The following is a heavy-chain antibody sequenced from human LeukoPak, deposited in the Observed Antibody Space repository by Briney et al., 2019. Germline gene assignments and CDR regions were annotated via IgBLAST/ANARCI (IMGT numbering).Heavy chain of an antibody. D-gene: IGHD6-13*01. V-gene: IGHV2-5*01. CDR3: AHRQTVVGYSSSWYFDY. Sequence: ESGPTLVKPTQTLTLTCTFSGFSLSTSGVGVGWIRQPPGKALEWLALIYWNDDKRYSPSLKSRLTITKDTSKNQVVLTMTNMDPVDTATYYCAHRQTVVGYSSSWYFDYWGQGTLVTVSS. J-gene: IGHJ4*02. CDR1: GFSLSTSGVG. CDR2: IYWNDDK.